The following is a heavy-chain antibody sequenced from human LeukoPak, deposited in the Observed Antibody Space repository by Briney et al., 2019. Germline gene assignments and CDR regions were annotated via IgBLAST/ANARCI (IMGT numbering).Heavy chain of an antibody. J-gene: IGHJ3*02. CDR3: ARDQPIGGAFDI. CDR2: IIPIFGTA. CDR1: GGTFSSYA. D-gene: IGHD2/OR15-2a*01. V-gene: IGHV1-69*05. Sequence: SVMVSCKASGGTFSSYAISWVRQAPGQGLEWMGRIIPIFGTANYAQKFQGRVTITTDESTSTAYMELSSLRSEDTAVYYCARDQPIGGAFDIWGQGTMVTVSS.